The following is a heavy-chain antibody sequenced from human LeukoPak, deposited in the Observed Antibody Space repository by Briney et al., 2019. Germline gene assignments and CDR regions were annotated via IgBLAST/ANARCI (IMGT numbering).Heavy chain of an antibody. Sequence: GGSLRLSCAASGFTFSSYSMNWVRQAPGKGLEWVSSISSSSSYIYYADSVKGRFTISRDNAKNSLYLQMNSLRAEDTAVYYCARDFQVRLLWFGELPPYGMDVWGRGTTVTVSS. J-gene: IGHJ6*02. D-gene: IGHD3-10*01. CDR3: ARDFQVRLLWFGELPPYGMDV. CDR1: GFTFSSYS. CDR2: ISSSSSYI. V-gene: IGHV3-21*01.